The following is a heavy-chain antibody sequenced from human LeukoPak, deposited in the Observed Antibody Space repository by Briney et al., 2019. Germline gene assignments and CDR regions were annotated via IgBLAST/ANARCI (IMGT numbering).Heavy chain of an antibody. Sequence: GRSLRLSCAASGFTFSSYGMHWVRQAPGKGLEWVAVISYDGSNKYYADSVKGRSTISRDNSKNTLYLQMNSLRAEDTAVYYCAKVKIHLWLIDYWGQGTLVTVSS. CDR1: GFTFSSYG. J-gene: IGHJ4*02. D-gene: IGHD5-18*01. CDR2: ISYDGSNK. V-gene: IGHV3-30*18. CDR3: AKVKIHLWLIDY.